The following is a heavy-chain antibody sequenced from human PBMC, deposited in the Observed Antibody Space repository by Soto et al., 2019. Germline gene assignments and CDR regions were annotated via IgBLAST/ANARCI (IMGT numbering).Heavy chain of an antibody. CDR1: GYTFNGYA. CDR2: ISSYNGYT. D-gene: IGHD6-19*01. Sequence: QVQLVQSGAEVKKPGASVNISCKASGYTFNGYAITWVRQTPGQGLEWMRWISSYNGYTSYAQNFQGRVTMTTDTSTNTAYMEMRSLRSDDTDVYYCTRVMQWSPPDYWGQGSLVTVSS. J-gene: IGHJ4*02. CDR3: TRVMQWSPPDY. V-gene: IGHV1-18*01.